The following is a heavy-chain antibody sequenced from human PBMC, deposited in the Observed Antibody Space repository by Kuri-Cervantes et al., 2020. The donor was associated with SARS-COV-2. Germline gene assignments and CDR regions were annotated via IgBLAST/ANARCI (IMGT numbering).Heavy chain of an antibody. CDR3: ARTHGWFDP. J-gene: IGHJ5*02. CDR2: IYSGGST. Sequence: GESLKISCSAFGFTVGDYTLNWVRQAPGKGLEWVSVIYSGGSTYYADSVKGRFTISRDNSKNTLYLQMNSLRAEDTAVYYCARTHGWFDPWGQGTLVTVSS. CDR1: GFTVGDYT. V-gene: IGHV3-53*01.